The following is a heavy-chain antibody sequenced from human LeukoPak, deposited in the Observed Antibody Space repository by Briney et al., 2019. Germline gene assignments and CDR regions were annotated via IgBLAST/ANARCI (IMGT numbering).Heavy chain of an antibody. V-gene: IGHV3-48*01. CDR2: ISTAGNNV. J-gene: IGHJ4*02. Sequence: GGSLRLSCAASGFTFSSHSMNWVRQAPGKGLEWISYISTAGNNVYYADSVKGRFTISRDNSKNTLYLQMNSLRAEDTAVYYCARGPSGYHNTGGQGTLVTVSS. CDR1: GFTFSSHS. CDR3: ARGPSGYHNT. D-gene: IGHD5-12*01.